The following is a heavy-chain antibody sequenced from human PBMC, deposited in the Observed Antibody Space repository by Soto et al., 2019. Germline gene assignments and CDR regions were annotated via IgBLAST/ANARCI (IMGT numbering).Heavy chain of an antibody. CDR1: GFTFCSYS. D-gene: IGHD3-22*01. J-gene: IGHJ3*02. V-gene: IGHV3-48*02. CDR2: ISSSSSTI. Sequence: PGGSLRLSCAASGFTFCSYSMNWVRQAPGKGLEWVSYISSSSSTIYYADSVKGRFTISRDNAKNSLYLQMNSLRDEDTAVYYCATGIPPRGIVVVGDDAFDIWGQGTMVTVSS. CDR3: ATGIPPRGIVVVGDDAFDI.